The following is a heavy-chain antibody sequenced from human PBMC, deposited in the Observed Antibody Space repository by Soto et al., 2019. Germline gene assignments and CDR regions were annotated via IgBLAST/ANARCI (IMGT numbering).Heavy chain of an antibody. D-gene: IGHD3-10*01. V-gene: IGHV1-69*12. CDR2: IIPIFVTA. Sequence: QVQLVQSGAEVKKPGASVKVSCKASGGTFSSYAISWLRQAPVQGLEGMGVIIPIFVTANYAQKCQGRVTLTADDSTSTAYMALSSLRSEDPAVYYCAAPDFSGSYYHGFDYWGQGTLVTVSS. CDR1: GGTFSSYA. J-gene: IGHJ4*02. CDR3: AAPDFSGSYYHGFDY.